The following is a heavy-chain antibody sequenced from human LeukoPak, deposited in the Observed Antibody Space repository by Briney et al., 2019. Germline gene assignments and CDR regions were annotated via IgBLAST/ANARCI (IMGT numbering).Heavy chain of an antibody. D-gene: IGHD5-24*01. J-gene: IGHJ4*02. V-gene: IGHV3-21*01. CDR3: ARVLGDGYENAGVGY. CDR1: GFTFSSYS. CDR2: ISSSSDYI. Sequence: GSLRLSCAASGFTFSSYSMNWVRQAPGKGLEWVSSISSSSDYIYYADSLKGRFTISRDNAKNSLYLQMNSLRAEDTAVYYCARVLGDGYENAGVGYWGQGTLVTVSS.